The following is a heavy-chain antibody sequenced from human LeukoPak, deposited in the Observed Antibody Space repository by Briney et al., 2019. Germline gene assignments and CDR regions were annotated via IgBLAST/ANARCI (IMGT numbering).Heavy chain of an antibody. J-gene: IGHJ4*02. CDR2: IIPIFGTA. Sequence: ASVKVSCKASGGTFSSYAISWVRQAPGQGLEWMGGIIPIFGTANCAQKFQGRVTITTDESTSTAYMELSSLRSEDTAVYYCARAPHNWNYKYYFDYWGQGTLVTVSS. CDR3: ARAPHNWNYKYYFDY. CDR1: GGTFSSYA. V-gene: IGHV1-69*05. D-gene: IGHD1-7*01.